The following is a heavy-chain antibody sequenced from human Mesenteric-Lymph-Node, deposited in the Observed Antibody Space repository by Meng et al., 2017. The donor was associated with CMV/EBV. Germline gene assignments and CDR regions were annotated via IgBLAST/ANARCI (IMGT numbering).Heavy chain of an antibody. J-gene: IGHJ4*02. CDR2: INHSGST. CDR1: GGSFSGYY. V-gene: IGHV4-34*01. Sequence: VQLPQWGAGLLKPSATLSLTCAVYGGSFSGYYGSWIRQPPGKGLEWIGEINHSGSTNYNPSLKSRVTISVDTSKNQFSLKLSSVTAADTAVYYCARHQRWLKSEGGFNYWGQGTLVTVSS. CDR3: ARHQRWLKSEGGFNY. D-gene: IGHD4-23*01.